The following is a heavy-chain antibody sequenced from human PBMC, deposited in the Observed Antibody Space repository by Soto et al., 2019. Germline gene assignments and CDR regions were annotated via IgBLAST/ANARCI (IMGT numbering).Heavy chain of an antibody. Sequence: EVQLVESGGGLVQPGGSLRLSCAASGFTFSSYWMSWVRQAPGKGLEWVANIKQDGSEKYYVDSVKGRFTISRDNAKNSLYLQMNSLRAEDTAVYYCARVIGESSYSPGVDLTFDYWGQGTLVTVSS. CDR3: ARVIGESSYSPGVDLTFDY. V-gene: IGHV3-7*01. CDR1: GFTFSSYW. J-gene: IGHJ4*02. CDR2: IKQDGSEK. D-gene: IGHD3-10*01.